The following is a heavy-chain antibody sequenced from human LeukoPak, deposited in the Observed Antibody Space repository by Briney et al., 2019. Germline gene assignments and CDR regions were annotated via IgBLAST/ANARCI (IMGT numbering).Heavy chain of an antibody. Sequence: GGSLRLSCAASGSTFSSYAMSWVRQAPGKGLEWVSAISGSGGSTYYADSVKGRFTISRGNSKNTLYLQMNSLRAEDTAVYYCAKLTTEPLYYFDYWGQGTLVTVSA. CDR2: ISGSGGST. CDR1: GSTFSSYA. D-gene: IGHD3-9*01. V-gene: IGHV3-23*01. CDR3: AKLTTEPLYYFDY. J-gene: IGHJ4*02.